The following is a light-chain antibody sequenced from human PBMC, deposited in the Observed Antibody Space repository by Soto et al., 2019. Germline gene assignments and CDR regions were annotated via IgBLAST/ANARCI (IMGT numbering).Light chain of an antibody. CDR2: GAS. V-gene: IGKV3-15*01. CDR1: QSVSSN. J-gene: IGKJ1*01. Sequence: EIVMTQSPATLSASTGGRATLSCRASQSVSSNLAWYQQKPGQAPRLLIYGASTRATGIPARFSGSGSGTEFTLTISSLQSEDFAVYYCQQYNNWPWTFGQGTKVEIK. CDR3: QQYNNWPWT.